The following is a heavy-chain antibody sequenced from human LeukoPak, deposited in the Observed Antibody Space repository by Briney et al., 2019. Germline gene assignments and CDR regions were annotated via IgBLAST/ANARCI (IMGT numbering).Heavy chain of an antibody. D-gene: IGHD6-19*01. CDR3: ANAGYIGVAGDGATNPFHY. V-gene: IGHV3-53*05. CDR2: IYSGGST. CDR1: GFTFSSNY. Sequence: PGGSLRLSCAASGFTFSSNYMSWVRQAPGKGLEWVSVIYSGGSTYYADSVKGRFTISRDNSKNTLYLQMNSLRPEDTAFYYCANAGYIGVAGDGATNPFHYWGQGTLVTVST. J-gene: IGHJ4*02.